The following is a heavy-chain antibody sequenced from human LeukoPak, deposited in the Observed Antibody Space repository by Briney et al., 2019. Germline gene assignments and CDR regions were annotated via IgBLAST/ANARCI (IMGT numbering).Heavy chain of an antibody. CDR1: GGSISSYY. D-gene: IGHD3-3*01. Sequence: SETLSLTCTVSGGSISSYYWSWIRQPPGKGLEWIGYIYYSGSTNYNPSLKSRVTISVDTSKNQFSLKLSSVTAADTAVYYCARVGVEFLDAFDIWGQGTTVTVSS. V-gene: IGHV4-59*01. J-gene: IGHJ3*02. CDR2: IYYSGST. CDR3: ARVGVEFLDAFDI.